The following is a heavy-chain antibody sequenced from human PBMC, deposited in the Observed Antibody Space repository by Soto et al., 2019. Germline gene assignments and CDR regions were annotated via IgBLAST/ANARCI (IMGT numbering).Heavy chain of an antibody. CDR3: ATGTVGATGVFY. CDR2: ISSSSSYM. J-gene: IGHJ4*02. D-gene: IGHD1-26*01. CDR1: GFTFSSYS. Sequence: GGSLRLSCAASGFTFSSYSMNWVRQAPGKGLEWVSSISSSSSYMYYADSVKGRFTISRDNAKNSLYLQMNSLRAEDTAVYYCATGTVGATGVFYWGQGTLVTV. V-gene: IGHV3-21*01.